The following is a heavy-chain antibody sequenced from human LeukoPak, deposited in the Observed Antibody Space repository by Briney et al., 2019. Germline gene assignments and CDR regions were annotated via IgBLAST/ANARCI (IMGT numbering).Heavy chain of an antibody. Sequence: RASVKVSCKVSGYTLTELSMHWVRQAPGKGLEWMGGFDPEDGETIYAQEFQGRVTMTEDTSTDTAYMELSSLRSEDTAVYYCATDLIRDYGDHPMYYFDYWGQGTLVTVSS. CDR1: GYTLTELS. J-gene: IGHJ4*02. D-gene: IGHD4-17*01. CDR3: ATDLIRDYGDHPMYYFDY. CDR2: FDPEDGET. V-gene: IGHV1-24*01.